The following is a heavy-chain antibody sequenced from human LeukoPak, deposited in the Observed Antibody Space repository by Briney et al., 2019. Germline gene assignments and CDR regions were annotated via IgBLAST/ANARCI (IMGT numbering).Heavy chain of an antibody. CDR2: IYYSGST. Sequence: SETLSLTCTVSGGSISSSSYYWGWIRQPPGKGLEWIGSIYYSGSTYYNPSLKSRVTISVDTSKNQFSLNLSSVTAADTAVYDCARICTNGVCYRGFDYWGQGTLVTVSS. J-gene: IGHJ4*02. V-gene: IGHV4-39*01. D-gene: IGHD2-8*01. CDR3: ARICTNGVCYRGFDY. CDR1: GGSISSSSYY.